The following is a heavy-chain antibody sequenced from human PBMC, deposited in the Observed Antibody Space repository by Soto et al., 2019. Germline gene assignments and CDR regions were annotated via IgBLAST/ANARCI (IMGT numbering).Heavy chain of an antibody. D-gene: IGHD5-12*01. CDR3: ARDLPGRDYDFDY. V-gene: IGHV3-48*01. J-gene: IGHJ4*02. Sequence: QTGGSLRLSCAASGFTFSSYSMNWVRQAPGKGLEWVSYISSSSSTIYYAGSVKGRFTISRDNAKNSLYLQMNSLRAEDTAVYYCARDLPGRDYDFDYWGQGTLVTVSS. CDR2: ISSSSSTI. CDR1: GFTFSSYS.